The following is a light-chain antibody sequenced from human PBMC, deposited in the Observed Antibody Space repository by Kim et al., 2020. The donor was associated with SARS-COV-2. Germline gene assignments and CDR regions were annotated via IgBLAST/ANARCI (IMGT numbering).Light chain of an antibody. CDR2: QHT. Sequence: VSPGQTATITCSGDKLGDKYASWYQHKPGQSPVLVIYQHTQRPSGIPERFSGSNSANTATLTISGTQAMDEADYYCQAWDSGKAVFGGGTQLTVL. CDR1: KLGDKY. CDR3: QAWDSGKAV. V-gene: IGLV3-1*01. J-gene: IGLJ2*01.